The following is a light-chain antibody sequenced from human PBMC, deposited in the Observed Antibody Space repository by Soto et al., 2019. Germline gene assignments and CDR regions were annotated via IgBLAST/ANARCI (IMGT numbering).Light chain of an antibody. CDR2: DNN. V-gene: IGLV1-51*01. CDR3: GTWDSSLSAVV. J-gene: IGLJ2*01. CDR1: SSNIGNNY. Sequence: QSVLTQPPSGSAAPGQMVTIACSGSSSNIGNNYVSWYQQLPGTAPKLLIYDNNKRPSGIPDRFYGSKSGTSATLGITGLQTGDEADYYCGTWDSSLSAVVFGGGTKVTFL.